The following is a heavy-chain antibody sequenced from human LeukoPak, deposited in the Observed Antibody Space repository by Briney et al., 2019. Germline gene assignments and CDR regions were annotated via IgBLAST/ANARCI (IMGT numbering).Heavy chain of an antibody. V-gene: IGHV3-23*01. CDR2: ISGSGGST. D-gene: IGHD6-13*01. J-gene: IGHJ4*02. CDR1: GFTFSSYA. Sequence: PGGSLRLSCAASGFTFSSYAMSWVRQAPGKGLEWVSAISGSGGSTYYADSVKGRFTISGDNSKNTLYLQMNSLRAEDTAVYYCAKVESSSSWYFLDYWGQGTLVTVSS. CDR3: AKVESSSSWYFLDY.